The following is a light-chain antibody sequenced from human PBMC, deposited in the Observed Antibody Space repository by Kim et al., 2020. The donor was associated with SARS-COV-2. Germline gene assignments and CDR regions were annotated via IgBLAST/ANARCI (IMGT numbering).Light chain of an antibody. CDR1: GAGSD. Sequence: QSVLTQPPSVSGAPGQRVTISCIGAGSDVHWYQHLPGTAPKLLIYGNTNRPSGVPDRFSGSKSGTSASLDITGLQAEDEADFYCQSYDSSLSAWVFGGGTQLTVL. V-gene: IGLV1-40*01. J-gene: IGLJ3*02. CDR3: QSYDSSLSAWV. CDR2: GNT.